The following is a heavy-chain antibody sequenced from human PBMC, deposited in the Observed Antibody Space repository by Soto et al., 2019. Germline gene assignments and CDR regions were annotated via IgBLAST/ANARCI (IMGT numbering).Heavy chain of an antibody. J-gene: IGHJ4*02. Sequence: SETLSLTCTVSGGSISSGDYYWSWIRQPPGKGLEWIGYIYYSGSTYYNTSLKSRVTISVDTSKNQFSLKLSSVTAADTAVYYCARTDYGGNNFDYWGQGTLVTVSS. CDR1: GGSISSGDYY. CDR3: ARTDYGGNNFDY. V-gene: IGHV4-30-4*01. CDR2: IYYSGST. D-gene: IGHD4-17*01.